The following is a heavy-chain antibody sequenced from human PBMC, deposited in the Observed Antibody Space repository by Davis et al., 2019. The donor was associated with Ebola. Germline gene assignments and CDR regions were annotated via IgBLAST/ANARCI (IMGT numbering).Heavy chain of an antibody. D-gene: IGHD3-3*01. CDR3: ATLFGVPVDY. CDR2: IKQDGSEK. J-gene: IGHJ4*02. Sequence: GESLKISCAASEFTFSGYWMSWVRQAPGKGLEWVANIKQDGSEKYYVDSVKGRFIISRDNAKNSPSLQMNSLRAEDTAVYYCATLFGVPVDYWGQGTLVTVSS. V-gene: IGHV3-7*03. CDR1: EFTFSGYW.